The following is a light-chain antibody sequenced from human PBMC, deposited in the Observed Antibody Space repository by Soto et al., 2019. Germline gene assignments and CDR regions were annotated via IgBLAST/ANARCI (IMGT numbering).Light chain of an antibody. CDR3: LLYDGGAVV. CDR1: TGAVTSGYY. J-gene: IGLJ2*01. CDR2: STS. V-gene: IGLV7-43*01. Sequence: QAVVPPEPSLTVSPGGTVTLTCASSTGAVTSGYYPNWFQQKPGQAPRALIDSTSNKHSWTPARFSGSLLGGKAALTLSGVQPEDEAEYYCLLYDGGAVVFGGGTKLTVL.